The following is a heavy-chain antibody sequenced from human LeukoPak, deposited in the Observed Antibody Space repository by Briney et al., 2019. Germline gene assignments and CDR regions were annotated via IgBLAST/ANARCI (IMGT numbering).Heavy chain of an antibody. J-gene: IGHJ1*01. CDR3: ASPGYSSGWSRAEYFQH. CDR2: INPSGGST. Sequence: GASVKVSCKASGYTFTSYYMHWVRQAPGQGREGRGIINPSGGSTSYAQKFQGRVTMTRDASTSTVYMELSSLRSEDTAVYYCASPGYSSGWSRAEYFQHWGQGTLVTVSS. D-gene: IGHD6-19*01. V-gene: IGHV1-46*01. CDR1: GYTFTSYY.